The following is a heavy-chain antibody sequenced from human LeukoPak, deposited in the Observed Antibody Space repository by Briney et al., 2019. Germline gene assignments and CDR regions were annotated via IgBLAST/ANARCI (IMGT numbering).Heavy chain of an antibody. CDR2: INHSGST. J-gene: IGHJ4*02. CDR3: GKGYCSGGSCQSDY. D-gene: IGHD2-15*01. CDR1: GGSISSYY. V-gene: IGHV4-34*01. Sequence: PSETLSLTCTVSGGSISSYYWSWIRQPPGKGLEWIGEINHSGSTNYNPSLKSRVTISVDTSKNQFSLKLSSVTAADTAVYYCGKGYCSGGSCQSDYWGQGTLVTVSS.